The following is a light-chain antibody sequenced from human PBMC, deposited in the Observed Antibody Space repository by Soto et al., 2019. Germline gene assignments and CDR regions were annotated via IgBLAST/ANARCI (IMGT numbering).Light chain of an antibody. J-gene: IGKJ4*01. Sequence: GDRVTITCRASQSISNWLAWYQQKPGKAPKLLINVASTLQGGVPSRFSGSGSGTEFTLAISSLQPEDSATYYCQQSFSTPQTFGGGTKVDIK. V-gene: IGKV1-39*01. CDR2: VAS. CDR1: QSISNW. CDR3: QQSFSTPQT.